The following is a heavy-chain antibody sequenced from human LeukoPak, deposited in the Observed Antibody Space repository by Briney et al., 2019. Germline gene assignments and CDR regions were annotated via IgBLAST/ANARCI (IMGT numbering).Heavy chain of an antibody. V-gene: IGHV1-2*02. CDR3: APSSGYYPYYFDY. CDR1: GYTFTGYY. CDR2: INPNSGGT. D-gene: IGHD3-22*01. Sequence: ASVKVSCKASGYTFTGYYMHWVRQAPGRGLEWMGWINPNSGGTNYAQKFQGRVTMTRDTSISTAYMELSRLRSDDTAVYYCAPSSGYYPYYFDYWGQGTLVTVSS. J-gene: IGHJ4*02.